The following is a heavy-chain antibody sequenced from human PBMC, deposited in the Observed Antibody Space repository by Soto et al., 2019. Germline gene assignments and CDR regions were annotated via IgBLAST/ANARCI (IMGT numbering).Heavy chain of an antibody. V-gene: IGHV4-34*01. D-gene: IGHD3-10*01. CDR1: GGSFSGYY. CDR3: ARGSQEVTMVRGVIGGRPYYYGMDV. Sequence: PSETLSLTCAVYGGSFSGYYWSWIRQPPGKGLEWIGEINHSGSTNYNPSLKSRVTISVDTSKNQFSLKLSSVTAADTAVYYCARGSQEVTMVRGVIGGRPYYYGMDVWGQGTTVTVSS. J-gene: IGHJ6*02. CDR2: INHSGST.